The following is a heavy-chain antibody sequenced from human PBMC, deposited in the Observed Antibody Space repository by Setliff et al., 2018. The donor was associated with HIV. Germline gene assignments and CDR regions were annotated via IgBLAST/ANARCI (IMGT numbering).Heavy chain of an antibody. CDR1: GGSISSGSYY. CDR3: ARSRESSGYYRDYYYYLDV. V-gene: IGHV4-61*02. CDR2: IYTSGST. Sequence: PSETLSLTCTVSGGSISSGSYYWTWIRQPAGKGLEWIGRIYTSGSTNYNPSLKSRVTISVHTSKSQFSLKLSSVTAADTAVYYCARSRESSGYYRDYYYYLDVWGKGTTVTVSS. D-gene: IGHD6-19*01. J-gene: IGHJ6*03.